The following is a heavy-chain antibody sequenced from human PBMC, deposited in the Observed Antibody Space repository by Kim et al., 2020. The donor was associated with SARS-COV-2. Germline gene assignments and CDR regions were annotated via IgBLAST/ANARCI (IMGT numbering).Heavy chain of an antibody. J-gene: IGHJ4*02. V-gene: IGHV1-46*01. CDR1: GYGFTNNY. Sequence: ASVKLSCKASGYGFTNNYVHWVRLAPGQGLEWMGMVYPHDGSTSYAQNFQGRVAMTSDTSTTTVYMELRSLRSDDTAMYYCARDLEGFDYWGQGTLVTVSS. CDR3: ARDLEGFDY. CDR2: VYPHDGST. D-gene: IGHD1-1*01.